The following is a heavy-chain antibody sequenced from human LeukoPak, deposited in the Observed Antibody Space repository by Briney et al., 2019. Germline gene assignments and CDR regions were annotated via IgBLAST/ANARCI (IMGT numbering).Heavy chain of an antibody. CDR1: GSTFTVSY. D-gene: IGHD1-26*01. CDR3: ARPLNSGAYPVDY. CDR2: INPNSGGT. Sequence: ASVKASCRDSGSTFTVSYMHWVRQAPGQGLEWMGWINPNSGGTNYAQKFQGRVTMTRDTSISTAYMELSSLISDDTAVYYCARPLNSGAYPVDYWGQGTLVTVSS. J-gene: IGHJ4*02. V-gene: IGHV1-2*02.